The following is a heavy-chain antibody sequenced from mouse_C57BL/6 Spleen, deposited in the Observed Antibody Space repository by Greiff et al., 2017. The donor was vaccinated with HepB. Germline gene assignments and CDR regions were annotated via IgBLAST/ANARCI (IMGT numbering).Heavy chain of an antibody. CDR1: GFTFSSYG. CDR3: ASAYYSNYGDY. V-gene: IGHV5-6*01. J-gene: IGHJ2*01. Sequence: VQLKESGGDLVKPGGSLKLSCAASGFTFSSYGMSWVRQTPDKRLEWVATISSGGSYTYYPDSVKGRFTISRDNAKNTLYLQMSSLKSEDTAMYYCASAYYSNYGDYWGQGTTLTVSS. D-gene: IGHD2-5*01. CDR2: ISSGGSYT.